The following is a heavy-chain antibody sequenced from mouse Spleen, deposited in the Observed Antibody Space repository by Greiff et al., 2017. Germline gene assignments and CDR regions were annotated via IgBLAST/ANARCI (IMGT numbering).Heavy chain of an antibody. V-gene: IGHV5-6-4*01. CDR2: ISSGGGST. D-gene: IGHD2-10*02. J-gene: IGHJ4*01. CDR3: ARDRYGKGAMDY. Sequence: EVKLVESGGGLVKLGGSLKLSCAASGFTFSSYYMSWVRQTPEKRLEWVATISSGGGSTYYPDSVKGRFTISRDNAKNTLYLQMSSLNSEDTAVYYCARDRYGKGAMDYWGQGTSVTVSS. CDR1: GFTFSSYY.